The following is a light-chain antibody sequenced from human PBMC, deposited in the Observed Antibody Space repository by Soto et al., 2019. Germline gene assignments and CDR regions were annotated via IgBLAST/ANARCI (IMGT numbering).Light chain of an antibody. CDR3: GSYTSRSSYV. CDR1: NSDVGGDNY. V-gene: IGLV2-14*01. J-gene: IGLJ1*01. CDR2: DVT. Sequence: QSVLTQPASVSGSPGQSITISCTGTNSDVGGDNYVSWYQQHPGKAPKVVIYDVTYRPSGVSNRFSGSKSGNTASLTISGLQAEDEADYYCGSYTSRSSYVFGGGTKVTVL.